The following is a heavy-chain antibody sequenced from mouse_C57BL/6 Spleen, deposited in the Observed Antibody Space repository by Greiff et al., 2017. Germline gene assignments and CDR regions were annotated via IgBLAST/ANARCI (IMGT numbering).Heavy chain of an antibody. CDR3: ARNRDYYGSSDAMDY. J-gene: IGHJ4*01. D-gene: IGHD1-1*01. V-gene: IGHV2-2*01. CDR1: GFSLTSYG. Sequence: VKLMESGPGLVQPSQSLSITCTVSGFSLTSYGVHWVRQSPGKGLEWLGVLWSGGSTDYNAAFISRLSISKDNAKSQVFFKMNSLQADDTAIYYCARNRDYYGSSDAMDYWGQGTSVTVSS. CDR2: LWSGGST.